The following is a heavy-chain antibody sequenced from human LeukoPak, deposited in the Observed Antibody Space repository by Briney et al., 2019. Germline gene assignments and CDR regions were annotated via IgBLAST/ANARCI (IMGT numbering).Heavy chain of an antibody. CDR3: ASHIVVVPAAMYYYYYGMDV. Sequence: SETLSLTCTVSGGSVSSGSYYWSWIRQPPGKGLEWIGNIYYSGSTNYNPSLKSRVTISVDTSKNQFSLKLSSVTAADTAVYYCASHIVVVPAAMYYYYYGMDVWGKGTTVTVSS. V-gene: IGHV4-61*01. D-gene: IGHD2-2*01. J-gene: IGHJ6*04. CDR2: IYYSGST. CDR1: GGSVSSGSYY.